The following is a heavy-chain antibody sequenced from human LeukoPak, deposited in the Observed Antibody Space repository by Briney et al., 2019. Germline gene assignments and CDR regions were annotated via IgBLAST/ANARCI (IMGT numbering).Heavy chain of an antibody. D-gene: IGHD3-10*01. CDR2: ISGGTT. V-gene: IGHV3-23*01. J-gene: IGHJ4*02. CDR3: AKSVYHSGNY. CDR1: GSTISTYG. Sequence: PGGSLRLSCAASGSTISTYGMSWVRQAPGKGLEWGSSISGGTTYYADSVKGRFTISRENSKNTVSLQTNSLRAEHTAVYYCAKSVYHSGNYWGQGTLVTVSS.